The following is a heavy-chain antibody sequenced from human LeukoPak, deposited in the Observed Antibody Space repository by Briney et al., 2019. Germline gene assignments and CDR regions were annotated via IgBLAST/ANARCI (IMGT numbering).Heavy chain of an antibody. D-gene: IGHD5-24*01. J-gene: IGHJ3*02. Sequence: PGGSLRLSCAASGFTVSSNYMSWVRQAPGKGLEWVSVIHSGSKTYYADSVKGRFTISRDYSKNTLYLQMNSLRAEDTAVYYCARELLGWLQVPGAFDIWGQGTMVTVSS. CDR1: GFTVSSNY. CDR2: IHSGSKT. V-gene: IGHV3-66*01. CDR3: ARELLGWLQVPGAFDI.